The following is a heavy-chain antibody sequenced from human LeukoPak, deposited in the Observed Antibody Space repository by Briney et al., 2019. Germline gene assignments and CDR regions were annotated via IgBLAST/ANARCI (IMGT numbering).Heavy chain of an antibody. V-gene: IGHV4-31*03. J-gene: IGHJ3*02. Sequence: SETLSPTCTVSGGSISSSSYYWGWIRQHPGKGLEWIGYIYYSGSTYYNPSLKSRVTISVDTSKNQFSLKLSSVTAADTAVYYCAREISCSGGSCYSRRAFDIWGQGTMVTVSS. CDR1: GGSISSSSYY. D-gene: IGHD2-15*01. CDR2: IYYSGST. CDR3: AREISCSGGSCYSRRAFDI.